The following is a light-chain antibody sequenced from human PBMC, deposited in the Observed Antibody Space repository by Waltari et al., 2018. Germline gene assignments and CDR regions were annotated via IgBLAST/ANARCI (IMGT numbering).Light chain of an antibody. CDR3: QKYGSLPAT. V-gene: IGKV3-20*01. CDR1: QSISKY. Sequence: DIMLTQSPGTLSLSPGARATLSCRASQSISKYLAWYQQKPGQAPSLLIDDASSRATGIPDRFSGSGSGTDFSLTISRLEPEDFAVYYCQKYGSLPATFGQGTKVEIK. J-gene: IGKJ1*01. CDR2: DAS.